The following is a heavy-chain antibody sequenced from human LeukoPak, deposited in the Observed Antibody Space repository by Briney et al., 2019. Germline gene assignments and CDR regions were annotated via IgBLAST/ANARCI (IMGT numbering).Heavy chain of an antibody. V-gene: IGHV3-23*01. CDR2: ISGSGGST. D-gene: IGHD3-3*01. CDR3: ASLYYDFWSGYYDY. J-gene: IGHJ4*02. Sequence: PGGSLRLSCAASGFTFSSYAMSWVRQAPGKGLEWVSAISGSGGSTYYADSVKGRFTISRDNAKNSLYLQMNSLRAEDTAVYYCASLYYDFWSGYYDYWGQGTLVTVSS. CDR1: GFTFSSYA.